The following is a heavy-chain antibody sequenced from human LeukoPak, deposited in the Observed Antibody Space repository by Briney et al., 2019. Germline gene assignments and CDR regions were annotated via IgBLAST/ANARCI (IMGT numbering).Heavy chain of an antibody. V-gene: IGHV4-34*01. CDR3: ARATTTWKYDFWSGLPQYYFDY. CDR1: GGSFSGYY. D-gene: IGHD3-3*01. Sequence: SETLSLTCAVYGGSFSGYYWSWIRQPPGKGLEWIGEINHSGSTNYNPSLKSRVTISVDTSKNQFSLKLSSVTAADTAVYYCARATTTWKYDFWSGLPQYYFDYWGQGTLVTVSS. J-gene: IGHJ4*02. CDR2: INHSGST.